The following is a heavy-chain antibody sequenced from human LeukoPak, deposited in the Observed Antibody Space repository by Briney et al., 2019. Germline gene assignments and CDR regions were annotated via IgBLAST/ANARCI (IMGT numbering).Heavy chain of an antibody. CDR1: GYTFTGYY. CDR3: TVATKDDAFDI. J-gene: IGHJ3*02. Sequence: GASVKVSCKASGYTFTGYYMHWVRQAPGQGLEWMGWINPNSGGTNYAQKFQGWVTMTRDTSISTAYMELSRLRSDDTAVYYCTVATKDDAFDIWGQGTMVTVSS. CDR2: INPNSGGT. V-gene: IGHV1-2*04. D-gene: IGHD5-12*01.